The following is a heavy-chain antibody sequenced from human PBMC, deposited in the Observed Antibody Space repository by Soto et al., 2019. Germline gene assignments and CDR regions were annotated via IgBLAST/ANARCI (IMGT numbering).Heavy chain of an antibody. J-gene: IGHJ6*03. CDR2: ISSSSTNI. Sequence: EVQLVESGGGLVQPGGSLRLSCAASGFTISGNAMNWVRQAPGRGLEWVSYISSSSTNIHYADSVRGRFTISRDYAKNSLYLQMNSLRDEDTAVYRCARDLSWGSKWYYYMDVWGKGTTVTVSS. CDR1: GFTISGNA. D-gene: IGHD3-16*01. CDR3: ARDLSWGSKWYYYMDV. V-gene: IGHV3-48*02.